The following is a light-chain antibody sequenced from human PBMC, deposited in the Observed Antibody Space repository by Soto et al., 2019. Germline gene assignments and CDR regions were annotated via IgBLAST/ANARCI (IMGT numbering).Light chain of an antibody. CDR3: QQLNSYPIT. Sequence: IQLTQSPSSLSASVGDRVTITCRASQDISGYLAWYQQKPGKAPNLLIYAAFTLQSGVPSRFSGSGSGTDFTLTISSLQPEDFATYFCQQLNSYPITFGQGTRLEIK. CDR1: QDISGY. V-gene: IGKV1-9*01. J-gene: IGKJ5*01. CDR2: AAF.